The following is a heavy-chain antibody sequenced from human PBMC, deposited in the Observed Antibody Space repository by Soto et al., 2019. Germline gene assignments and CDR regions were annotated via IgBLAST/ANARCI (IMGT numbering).Heavy chain of an antibody. CDR3: ARGYSTDCSNDVCSFLYNHDLDY. J-gene: IGHJ4*01. CDR1: GYSFTDDH. V-gene: IGHV1-2*04. Sequence: ASLKCYVKASGYSFTDDHIHWVRQAPGQVLDWLGRINPKSGGTSTAQKFQGWVTMTTDTSISTASMELTRLTSDDTAIYYCARGYSTDCSNDVCSFLYNHDLDYW. CDR2: INPKSGGT. D-gene: IGHD2-8*01.